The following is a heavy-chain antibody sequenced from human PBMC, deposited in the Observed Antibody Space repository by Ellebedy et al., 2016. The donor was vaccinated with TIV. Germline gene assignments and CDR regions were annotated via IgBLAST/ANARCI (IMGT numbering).Heavy chain of an antibody. V-gene: IGHV3-7*03. Sequence: GESLKISCAASGFTFSNYWMRWVRQAPGKGPEWVANIKQDGSEKYYGGSVKGRFTISRDNTKNSLYLQMNSLRAEDTAVYYCARGPYYYDSSGRDYWGQGTLVTVSS. CDR3: ARGPYYYDSSGRDY. CDR2: IKQDGSEK. J-gene: IGHJ4*02. CDR1: GFTFSNYW. D-gene: IGHD3-22*01.